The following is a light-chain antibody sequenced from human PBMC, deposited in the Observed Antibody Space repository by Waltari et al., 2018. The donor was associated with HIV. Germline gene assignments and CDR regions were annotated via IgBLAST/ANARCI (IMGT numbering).Light chain of an antibody. J-gene: IGKJ2*03. V-gene: IGKV3-11*01. CDR1: HSVTNF. Sequence: IVLTQSPGTLSLSPGERATLSCRASHSVTNFLAWYQQKPGQAPRLLIYDASTRAAGIPARFSGSGSGTDFTLTISILEPEDFAVYDCQQRSNWPSFGQGTRLDI. CDR2: DAS. CDR3: QQRSNWPS.